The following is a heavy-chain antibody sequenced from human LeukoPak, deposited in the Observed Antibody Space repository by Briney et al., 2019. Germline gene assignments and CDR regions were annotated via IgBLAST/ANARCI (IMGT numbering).Heavy chain of an antibody. CDR1: GFTFDDYA. Sequence: PGGSLRLSCVGSGFTFDDYAMHWVRQAPGKGLEWVSGISWNSGRRGYADSVKGRFTISRDSFKNTLYLQMNSLRPEDTAVYYCAKEGDYYGSGSYRDGFDIWGQGTRATVSS. V-gene: IGHV3-9*01. CDR3: AKEGDYYGSGSYRDGFDI. CDR2: ISWNSGRR. D-gene: IGHD3-10*01. J-gene: IGHJ3*02.